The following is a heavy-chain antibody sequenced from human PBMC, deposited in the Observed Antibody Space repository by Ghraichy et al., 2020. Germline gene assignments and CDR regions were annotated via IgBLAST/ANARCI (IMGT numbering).Heavy chain of an antibody. D-gene: IGHD2-2*01. CDR1: GFTFSDRF. CDR2: IRNKDDRYNT. V-gene: IGHV3-72*01. CDR3: NDLGSAQLPA. J-gene: IGHJ4*02. Sequence: GGSLRLSCAASGFTFSDRFMDWVRQAPGKGLEWVGQIRNKDDRYNTEYAASVKGRFTISRDDSKNLLYLQMNSLKTEDTAVYYCNDLGSAQLPAWGQGTLFTVSS.